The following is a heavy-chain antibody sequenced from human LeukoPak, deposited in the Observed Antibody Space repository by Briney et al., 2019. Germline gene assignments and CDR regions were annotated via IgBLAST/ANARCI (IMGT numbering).Heavy chain of an antibody. Sequence: PGGSLRLSCAASGFTFSSYSMNWVRQAPGKGLEWVSSISSSSSYIYYADSVKGRFTISRDNAKNSLYLQMNSLRAEDTAVYYCAREGAYDSSGYYYDAFDIWGQGTMVTVSS. J-gene: IGHJ3*02. CDR1: GFTFSSYS. CDR3: AREGAYDSSGYYYDAFDI. V-gene: IGHV3-21*01. D-gene: IGHD3-22*01. CDR2: ISSSSSYI.